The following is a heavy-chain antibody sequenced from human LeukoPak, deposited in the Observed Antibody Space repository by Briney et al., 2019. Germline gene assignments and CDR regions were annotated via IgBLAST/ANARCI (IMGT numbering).Heavy chain of an antibody. CDR1: GFTFDDYA. CDR3: AKASLAATVTTGNLDY. Sequence: GGSLRLSCAASGFTFDDYAMDWVRQAPGKGLEWVSGISWNSGSIGYADSVKGRFTISRDNAKNSLYLQMSSQRAEDTALYYCAKASLAATVTTGNLDYWGQGTLVTVSS. V-gene: IGHV3-9*01. D-gene: IGHD4-17*01. CDR2: ISWNSGSI. J-gene: IGHJ4*02.